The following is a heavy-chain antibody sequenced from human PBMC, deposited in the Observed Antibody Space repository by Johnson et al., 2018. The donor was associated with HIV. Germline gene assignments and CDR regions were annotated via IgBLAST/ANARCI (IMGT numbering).Heavy chain of an antibody. D-gene: IGHD3-16*01. CDR2: INWNGGST. CDR3: ACPSMIWFGSRVWGGKTGQYAFDI. V-gene: IGHV3-20*04. Sequence: VQLVESGGGVVRPGGSLRLSCAASGFTFDDYDMSWVRQAPGRGLEWVSGINWNGGSTGYADSVKGRFTISRDNAKNSLYLQMNSLRAEDTALYYCACPSMIWFGSRVWGGKTGQYAFDIWSQDTMCTVSS. J-gene: IGHJ3*02. CDR1: GFTFDDYD.